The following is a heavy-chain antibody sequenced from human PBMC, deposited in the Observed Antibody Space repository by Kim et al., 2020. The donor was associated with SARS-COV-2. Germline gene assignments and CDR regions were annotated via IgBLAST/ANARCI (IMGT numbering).Heavy chain of an antibody. CDR1: GCTFSNDW. Sequence: GGSLRLSCAASGCTFSNDWMNWVRQVPGKGLEWVANINQDGSDIYYVDSVKGRFTISRDNAKNSVYLQMDSLRAEDTAVYYCVGTDYNYWGQGTLVTVSS. CDR2: INQDGSDI. J-gene: IGHJ4*02. V-gene: IGHV3-7*03. CDR3: VGTDYNY. D-gene: IGHD3-10*01.